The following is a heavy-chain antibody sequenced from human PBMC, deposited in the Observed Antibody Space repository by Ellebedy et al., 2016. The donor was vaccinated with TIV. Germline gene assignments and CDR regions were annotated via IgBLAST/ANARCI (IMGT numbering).Heavy chain of an antibody. CDR2: INWNGGST. J-gene: IGHJ6*02. CDR3: AGGYSYGGFYYGMEV. Sequence: GESLKISXSVSGFTLEDHGMSWVRQVPGKGLEWVSGINWNGGSTGYADSVQGRFTIYKDNAKNSVYLEMNGLRVEDTALYYCAGGYSYGGFYYGMEVWGQGTTVIVSS. V-gene: IGHV3-20*04. CDR1: GFTLEDHG. D-gene: IGHD1-26*01.